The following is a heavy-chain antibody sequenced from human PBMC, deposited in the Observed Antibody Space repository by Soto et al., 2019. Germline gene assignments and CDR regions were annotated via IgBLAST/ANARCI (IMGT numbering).Heavy chain of an antibody. D-gene: IGHD5-18*01. CDR1: GFTFSSYG. V-gene: IGHV3-30*18. CDR2: ISYDGSNK. J-gene: IGHJ4*02. CDR3: AKDQSRGYSYGFLSGY. Sequence: GGSLRLSCAASGFTFSSYGMHWVRQAPGKGLEWVAVISYDGSNKYYADSVKGRFTISRDNSKNTLYLQMNSLRAEDTAVYYCAKDQSRGYSYGFLSGYWGQGT.